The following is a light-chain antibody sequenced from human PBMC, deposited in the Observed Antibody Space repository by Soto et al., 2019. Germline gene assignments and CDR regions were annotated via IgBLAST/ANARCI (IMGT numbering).Light chain of an antibody. CDR3: QPYTIWAPT. V-gene: IGKV3-15*01. CDR2: GAS. Sequence: EIVMTQSPATLSVSPGERATLSCRASQSVSSNLAWYQQKPGQAHRLLIYGASTRATGIPARVSGSGSGTEFTLTISSLQADDFAVNCCQPYTIWAPTFGQGNKGEIK. J-gene: IGKJ1*01. CDR1: QSVSSN.